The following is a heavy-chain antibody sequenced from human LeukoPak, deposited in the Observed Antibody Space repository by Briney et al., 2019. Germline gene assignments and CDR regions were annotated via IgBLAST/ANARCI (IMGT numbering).Heavy chain of an antibody. Sequence: TGGSLRFSCVASGFTFSTYAMSWVRQAPGKGLEWVSVISGSGGSTYYADSVKGRFTISRDNSKNTLFLQMNSLRAEDTAVYYCARGWYYYDSSGPYYFDYWGQGTLVTVSS. CDR3: ARGWYYYDSSGPYYFDY. D-gene: IGHD3-22*01. V-gene: IGHV3-23*01. CDR1: GFTFSTYA. J-gene: IGHJ4*02. CDR2: ISGSGGST.